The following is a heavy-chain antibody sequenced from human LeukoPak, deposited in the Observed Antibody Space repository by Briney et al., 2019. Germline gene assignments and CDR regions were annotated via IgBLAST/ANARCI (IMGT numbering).Heavy chain of an antibody. V-gene: IGHV4-59*01. CDR1: GGSISGYY. Sequence: SETLSLTCTVYGGSISGYYWSWIRQTPGRGLEWIGYIFYTGSTSYNPSLKSRVTISVDTSKNQFSLKLSSVTAADTAVYYCARGGVRPGTVFGVVSWFDPWGQGTLVAVSS. J-gene: IGHJ5*02. CDR3: ARGGVRPGTVFGVVSWFDP. D-gene: IGHD3-3*01. CDR2: IFYTGST.